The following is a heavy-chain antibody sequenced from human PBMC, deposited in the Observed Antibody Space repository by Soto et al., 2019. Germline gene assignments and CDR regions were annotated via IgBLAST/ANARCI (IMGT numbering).Heavy chain of an antibody. D-gene: IGHD3-22*01. Sequence: EVQLLESGGGLVQPGGSLRLSCAASGFTFSSYAMSWVRQAPGKGLEWVSAISGSGGSTYYADSVKGRFTISRDNSKNTLYLQMNSLRAEDTAVYYCAKSAAPRGVSAYYDSSGGRFDYWGQGTLVTVSS. V-gene: IGHV3-23*01. CDR1: GFTFSSYA. CDR3: AKSAAPRGVSAYYDSSGGRFDY. CDR2: ISGSGGST. J-gene: IGHJ4*02.